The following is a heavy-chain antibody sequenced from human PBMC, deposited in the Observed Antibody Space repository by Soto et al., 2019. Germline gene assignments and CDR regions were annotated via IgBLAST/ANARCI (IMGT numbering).Heavy chain of an antibody. Sequence: SETLSLTCTVSGGSISSYYWSWIRQPPGKGLEWIGYIYYSGSTNYNPSLKSRVTISVDTSKNQFSLKLSSVTAADTAVYFCAGAPPLGIAVAGIFDYWGQGTLVTVSS. CDR2: IYYSGST. D-gene: IGHD6-19*01. J-gene: IGHJ4*02. V-gene: IGHV4-59*01. CDR3: AGAPPLGIAVAGIFDY. CDR1: GGSISSYY.